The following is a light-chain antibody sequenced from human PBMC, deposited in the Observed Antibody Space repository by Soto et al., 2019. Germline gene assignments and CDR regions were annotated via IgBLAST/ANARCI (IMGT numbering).Light chain of an antibody. CDR3: QQYGTSSLT. CDR2: GTS. Sequence: EIVLTQSPGTLSLSPGERATLSCRASQTVTNNYLAWYQQKPDQAPRLLIHGTSNRATAIPDRFSGSGSGTDFTLTISRLEPEDFAVDYCQQYGTSSLTFGQGTRLE. J-gene: IGKJ5*01. V-gene: IGKV3-20*01. CDR1: QTVTNNY.